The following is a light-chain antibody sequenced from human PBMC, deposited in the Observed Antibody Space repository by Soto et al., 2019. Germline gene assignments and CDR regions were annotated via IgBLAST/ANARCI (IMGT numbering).Light chain of an antibody. J-gene: IGLJ2*01. CDR2: EVS. Sequence: QSALTQPASVSGSPGQSITISCTGSSSDIGAYNYVSWYQQSPGKAPKLIIYEVSNRHSGISNRFSGSKSGNTASLTISGLQAEDEADYHCSSCTRTTILVVGGGTKLTVL. CDR3: SSCTRTTILV. CDR1: SSDIGAYNY. V-gene: IGLV2-14*01.